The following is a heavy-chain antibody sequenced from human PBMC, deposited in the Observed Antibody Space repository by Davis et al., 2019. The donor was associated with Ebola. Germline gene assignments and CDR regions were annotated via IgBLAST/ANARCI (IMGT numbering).Heavy chain of an antibody. CDR3: ARVGSGYDLGV. CDR2: IKQDGSEK. Sequence: PAGSLRLSCAASGFTSSSYWMSWVRQAPGKGLEWVANIKQDGSEKYYVDSVKGRFTISRDNAKNSLYLQMNSLRAEDTAVYYCARVGSGYDLGVWGQGTTVTVSS. J-gene: IGHJ6*02. D-gene: IGHD5-12*01. CDR1: GFTSSSYW. V-gene: IGHV3-7*01.